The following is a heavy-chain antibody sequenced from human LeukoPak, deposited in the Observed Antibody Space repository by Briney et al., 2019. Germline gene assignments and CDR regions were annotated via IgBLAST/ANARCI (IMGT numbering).Heavy chain of an antibody. V-gene: IGHV1-8*03. CDR3: ARARLVRGPVTPLYYFGY. D-gene: IGHD2-8*02. CDR1: GYTFNTYD. J-gene: IGHJ4*02. Sequence: GASVKVSCKASGYTFNTYDINWVRQATGQGLEWMGWMNPNSANTGYAQKFQGRVTLTRDTSISTAYMELNGLRSDDTAVYYCARARLVRGPVTPLYYFGYWGQGVLVTVSS. CDR2: MNPNSANT.